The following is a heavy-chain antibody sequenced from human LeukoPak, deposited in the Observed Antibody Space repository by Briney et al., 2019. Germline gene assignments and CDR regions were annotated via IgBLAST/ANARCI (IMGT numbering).Heavy chain of an antibody. J-gene: IGHJ5*01. CDR3: ARDPDGYNWFDS. D-gene: IGHD1-14*01. Sequence: SETLSLTCTVSGASISSYYWSWLRQPAGKGLEWIGRVYSSGSTNYNPSLKSQVTMSEDTSKNQFSLKLRSVTAADTAVYYCARDPDGYNWFDSWGQGTQVTVST. CDR1: GASISSYY. CDR2: VYSSGST. V-gene: IGHV4-4*07.